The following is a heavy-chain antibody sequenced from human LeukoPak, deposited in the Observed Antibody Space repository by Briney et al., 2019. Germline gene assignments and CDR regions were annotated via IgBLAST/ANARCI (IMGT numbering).Heavy chain of an antibody. CDR2: ISDSGGST. J-gene: IGHJ4*02. CDR1: GFTFSSYA. V-gene: IGHV3-23*01. Sequence: QPGGSLRLSCAASGFTFSSYAMSWVRQAPGKGLEWVSGISDSGGSTYYADSVKGRFTVSRDNSKNTLYLQMNSLRAEDTAVYYCARGATGFDYWGQGTLVTVSS. CDR3: ARGATGFDY.